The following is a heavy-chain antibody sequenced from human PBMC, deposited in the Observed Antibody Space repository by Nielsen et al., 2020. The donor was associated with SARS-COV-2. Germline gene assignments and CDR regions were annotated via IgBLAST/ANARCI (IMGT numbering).Heavy chain of an antibody. J-gene: IGHJ6*03. D-gene: IGHD6-19*01. CDR1: GFTFSSYG. Sequence: GESLKISCAASGFTFSSYGMHWVRQAPGKGLEWVSVIYSGGSTYYADSVKGRFTISRDNSKNTLYLQMNSLRAEDTAVYYCARDSVRYYYYMDVWGKGTTVTVSS. CDR2: IYSGGST. V-gene: IGHV3-66*01. CDR3: ARDSVRYYYYMDV.